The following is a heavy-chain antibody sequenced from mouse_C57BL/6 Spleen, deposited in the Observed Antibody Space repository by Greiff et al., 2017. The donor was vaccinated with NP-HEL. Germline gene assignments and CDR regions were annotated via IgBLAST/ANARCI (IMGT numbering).Heavy chain of an antibody. J-gene: IGHJ4*01. CDR3: ARRLTGTRAMDY. CDR2: ISSGSSTI. CDR1: GFTFSDYG. D-gene: IGHD4-1*01. Sequence: EVKLQESGGGLVKPGGSLKLSCAASGFTFSDYGMHWVRQAPEKGLEWVAYISSGSSTIYYADTVKGRFTISRDNAKNTLFLQMTSLRSEDTAMYYCARRLTGTRAMDYWGQGTSVTVSS. V-gene: IGHV5-17*01.